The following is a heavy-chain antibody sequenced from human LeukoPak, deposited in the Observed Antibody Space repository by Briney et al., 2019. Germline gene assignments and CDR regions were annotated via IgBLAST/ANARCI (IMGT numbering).Heavy chain of an antibody. V-gene: IGHV3-33*06. CDR1: GFTFSSYG. CDR3: AKDPSFGGSGEYFQH. Sequence: PGGSLRLSCAASGFTFSSYGMHWVRQAPGKGLEWVAVIWYDGSNKYYADSVKGRFTISRDNSKNTLYLQMNSLRAEDTAVYYCAKDPSFGGSGEYFQHWGQGTLVTVSS. J-gene: IGHJ1*01. CDR2: IWYDGSNK. D-gene: IGHD3-10*01.